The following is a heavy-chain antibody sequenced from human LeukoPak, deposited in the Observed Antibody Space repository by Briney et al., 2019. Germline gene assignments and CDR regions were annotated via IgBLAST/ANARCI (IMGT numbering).Heavy chain of an antibody. CDR1: GFTFSSYG. Sequence: PGGSLRLSCAASGFTFSSYGMHWVRQAPGKGLEWVAVISYDGSNKYYADSVKGRFTISRDNSKNTLYLQMNSLRAEDTAVYYCASEGRYFDWSYWGQGTLVTVSS. D-gene: IGHD3-9*01. CDR2: ISYDGSNK. J-gene: IGHJ4*02. CDR3: ASEGRYFDWSY. V-gene: IGHV3-30*03.